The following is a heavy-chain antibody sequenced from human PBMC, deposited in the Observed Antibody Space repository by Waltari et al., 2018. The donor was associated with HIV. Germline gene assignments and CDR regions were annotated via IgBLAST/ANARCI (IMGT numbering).Heavy chain of an antibody. Sequence: QVQLQESGPGLVKPSETLSLTCPVSGYSISSGYYCGWLRQPPGKGLEWIGSIYHSGSTYYNPSLKSRVTISVDTSKNQFSLKLSSVTAADTAVYYCARDHCSGGSCYPFDYWGQGTLVTVSS. V-gene: IGHV4-38-2*02. CDR1: GYSISSGYY. CDR2: IYHSGST. CDR3: ARDHCSGGSCYPFDY. J-gene: IGHJ4*02. D-gene: IGHD2-15*01.